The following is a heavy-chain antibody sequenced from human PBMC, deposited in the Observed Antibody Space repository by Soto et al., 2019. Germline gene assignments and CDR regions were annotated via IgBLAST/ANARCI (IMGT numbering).Heavy chain of an antibody. J-gene: IGHJ4*02. CDR3: AREAYVWGSVRPLYYFDY. D-gene: IGHD3-16*01. Sequence: PSETLSLTCTVSGGSISTYYWSWIRQPAGKGLEWIGRIDTSGNTNYNPSLKSRVTMSVDTSKKQFSLKLSSVTAADTAVYYCAREAYVWGSVRPLYYFDYWGQGTLVTVSS. V-gene: IGHV4-4*07. CDR2: IDTSGNT. CDR1: GGSISTYY.